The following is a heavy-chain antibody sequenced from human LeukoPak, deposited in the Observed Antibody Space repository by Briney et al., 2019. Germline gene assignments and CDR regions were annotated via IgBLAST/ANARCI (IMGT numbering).Heavy chain of an antibody. CDR1: GGTFSSYA. J-gene: IGHJ4*02. V-gene: IGHV1-69*13. Sequence: ASVKVSCKASGGTFSSYAISWVRQAPGQGLEWMGGIIPIFGTANYAQKFQGRVTITADESTSTAYMELSSLRSEDTAVYYCVFAVVTARSQLDYWGQGTLVTVSS. D-gene: IGHD2-21*02. CDR2: IIPIFGTA. CDR3: VFAVVTARSQLDY.